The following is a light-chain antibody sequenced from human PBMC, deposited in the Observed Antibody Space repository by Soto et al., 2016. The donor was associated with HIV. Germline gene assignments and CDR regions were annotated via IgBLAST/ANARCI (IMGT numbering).Light chain of an antibody. CDR1: KLGDKY. Sequence: SYELTQPPSVSVPPGQTASISCSGDKLGDKYACWYQQKPGQSPVLVIYQDTKRPSGIPERFSGSNSGNTATLTISGTQAMDEADYSCQVWDSSTVIFGGGTKLTVL. CDR2: QDT. V-gene: IGLV3-1*01. CDR3: QVWDSSTVI. J-gene: IGLJ2*01.